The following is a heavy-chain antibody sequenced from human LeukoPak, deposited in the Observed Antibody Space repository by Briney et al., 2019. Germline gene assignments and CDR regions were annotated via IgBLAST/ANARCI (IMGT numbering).Heavy chain of an antibody. CDR2: IYSGDSDT. J-gene: IGHJ5*02. CDR1: GYSFTSYW. CDR3: ARQYYYGSGSYYDWFDP. Sequence: GESLKISCKGSGYSFTSYWIGWVRQMPGKGLEWMGIIYSGDSDTRYSPSFQGQVTISADKSISTAYLQWSSLKASDTAMYYCARQYYYGSGSYYDWFDPWGQGTLVTVSS. V-gene: IGHV5-51*01. D-gene: IGHD3-10*01.